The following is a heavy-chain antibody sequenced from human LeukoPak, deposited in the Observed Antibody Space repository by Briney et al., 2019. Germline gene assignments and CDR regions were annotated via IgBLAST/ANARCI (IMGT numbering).Heavy chain of an antibody. V-gene: IGHV3-30*02. D-gene: IGHD6-19*01. Sequence: PGGSLRLPCAASGLTFNKFSMHWVRQAPGKGLEWVTYIRHDGSNPYYADSVKGRFTITRDNSQNTLFLQMNSLRLEDTAVYYCTNLGYATGWYGLVHWGQGTLVTVSS. J-gene: IGHJ4*02. CDR2: IRHDGSNP. CDR3: TNLGYATGWYGLVH. CDR1: GLTFNKFS.